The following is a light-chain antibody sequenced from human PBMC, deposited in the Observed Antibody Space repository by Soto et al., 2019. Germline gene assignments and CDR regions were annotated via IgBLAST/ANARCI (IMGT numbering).Light chain of an antibody. V-gene: IGLV2-14*01. CDR1: SSDVGGYNY. CDR2: DVS. J-gene: IGLJ2*01. CDR3: ISYTRSTSVV. Sequence: QSALTQPASVSGSPGQSITISCTGTSSDVGGYNYVSWYQQHPGKAPKLMIYDVSNRPSGVSNRFSGSKSGNTASLTISGRQADDVADYYCISYTRSTSVVFGGGTKVTV.